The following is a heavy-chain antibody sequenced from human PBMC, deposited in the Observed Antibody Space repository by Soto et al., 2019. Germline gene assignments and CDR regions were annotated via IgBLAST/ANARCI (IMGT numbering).Heavy chain of an antibody. J-gene: IGHJ4*02. V-gene: IGHV3-48*03. Sequence: PGGSLRLSCAASGFTSSSYEMNWVRQAPGKGLEWVSYISSSGSTIYYADSVKGRFTISRDNAKNSLYLQMNSLRAEDTAVYYCARVGGYDSPDAPDHWGQGTLVTVSS. D-gene: IGHD5-12*01. CDR3: ARVGGYDSPDAPDH. CDR2: ISSSGSTI. CDR1: GFTSSSYE.